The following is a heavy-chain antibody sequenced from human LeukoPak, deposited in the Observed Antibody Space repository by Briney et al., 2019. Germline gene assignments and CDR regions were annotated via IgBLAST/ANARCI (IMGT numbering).Heavy chain of an antibody. V-gene: IGHV3-33*01. CDR3: ARDFDTSGHYLFDY. Sequence: PGGSLRLSCTASGFTFSYYGMHWVRQAPGKGLEWVAVMWSNGYSRYYADSVKGRFTISRDNSKNTLYLEMNSLRAEDTAVYSCARDFDTSGHYLFDYWGQGTLVSVSS. CDR2: MWSNGYSR. J-gene: IGHJ4*01. D-gene: IGHD3-22*01. CDR1: GFTFSYYG.